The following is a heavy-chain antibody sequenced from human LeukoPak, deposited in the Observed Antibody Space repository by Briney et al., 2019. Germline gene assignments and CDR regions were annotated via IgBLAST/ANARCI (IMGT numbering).Heavy chain of an antibody. D-gene: IGHD3-10*01. Sequence: PGGSLRLSCAASGFTFSVYSINWVRQAPGKGLEWGSYITGGSETIYYADSVKGRFTVSRDNAKNSLYLQINSLRAEDTAMYYCARVKGPQIRGSYCDYWGQGTLVTVSS. CDR3: ARVKGPQIRGSYCDY. CDR1: GFTFSVYS. J-gene: IGHJ4*02. V-gene: IGHV3-48*01. CDR2: ITGGSETI.